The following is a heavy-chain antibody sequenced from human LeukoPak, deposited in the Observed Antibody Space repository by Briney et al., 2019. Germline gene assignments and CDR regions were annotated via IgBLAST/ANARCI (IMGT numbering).Heavy chain of an antibody. Sequence: PSETLSLTCSVSGGSISSGGYSWSWIRQPPGKGLEWIGYIYHSGSTYYNPSLKSRVTISVDRSKNQFSLKLSSVTAADTAVYYCARGALYDILTGYMFDPWGQGTLVTVSS. V-gene: IGHV4-30-2*01. J-gene: IGHJ5*02. CDR1: GGSISSGGYS. CDR3: ARGALYDILTGYMFDP. D-gene: IGHD3-9*01. CDR2: IYHSGST.